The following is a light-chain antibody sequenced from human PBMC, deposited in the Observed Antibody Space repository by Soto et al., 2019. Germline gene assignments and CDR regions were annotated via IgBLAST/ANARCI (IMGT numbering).Light chain of an antibody. Sequence: QSVLTQPASVSGSPGQSITISCTGTSTSVSGYMYVSWYQQHPGKAPKLMIYEATNRPSGVSDRFSGSKSGNAASLIISGLQAEDEAYYYCWSYAGNTIFVFGGGTKVTVL. V-gene: IGLV2-14*01. CDR2: EAT. J-gene: IGLJ2*01. CDR1: STSVSGYMY. CDR3: WSYAGNTIFV.